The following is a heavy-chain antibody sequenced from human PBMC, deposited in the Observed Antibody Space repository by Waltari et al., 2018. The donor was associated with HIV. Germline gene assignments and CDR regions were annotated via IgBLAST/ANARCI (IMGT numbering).Heavy chain of an antibody. CDR3: ARDSYYYDSSGFFPDF. V-gene: IGHV1-2*06. CDR2: INLNSGDT. D-gene: IGHD3-22*01. CDR1: GYTFTAYY. J-gene: IGHJ4*02. Sequence: QVQLVQSGAEVKKPGASVKVPCQASGYTFTAYYMHWVRQAPGQGLEWMGRINLNSGDTNYGQKFQGRVTMTRDTSISTAYMELSRLRSDDTAVYYCARDSYYYDSSGFFPDFWGQGTLVTVSS.